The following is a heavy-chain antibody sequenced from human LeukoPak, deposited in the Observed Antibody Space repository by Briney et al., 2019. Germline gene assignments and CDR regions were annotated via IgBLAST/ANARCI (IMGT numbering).Heavy chain of an antibody. CDR2: IYTGGAT. CDR1: GFTVSSNY. CDR3: ARAHYGDYGGVYYFDY. J-gene: IGHJ4*02. V-gene: IGHV3-66*01. D-gene: IGHD4-17*01. Sequence: GGSLRLSCAASGFTVSSNYMNWVRQAPEKGLEWVSVIYTGGATFYAASVKGRFTISRDNSKNMLYLQMNSLRAEDTAVYYCARAHYGDYGGVYYFDYWGQGTLVTVSS.